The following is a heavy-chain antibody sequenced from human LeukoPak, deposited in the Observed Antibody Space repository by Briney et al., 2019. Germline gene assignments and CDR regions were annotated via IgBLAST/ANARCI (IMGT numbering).Heavy chain of an antibody. V-gene: IGHV3-53*01. CDR1: GFTVSSNY. Sequence: GGSLTLSCAASGFTVSSNYMSWVRQAPGKGLEWGSVIYSGGNTYYADSVKSRFTISRDNSKNTLYLQMNSLRAEDTAVYYCARAASDLENYYYYGMDVWGQGTTVTVSS. CDR3: ARAASDLENYYYYGMDV. J-gene: IGHJ6*02. D-gene: IGHD1-1*01. CDR2: IYSGGNT.